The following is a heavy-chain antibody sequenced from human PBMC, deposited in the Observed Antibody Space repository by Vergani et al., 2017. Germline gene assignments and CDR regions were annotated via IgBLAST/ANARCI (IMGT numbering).Heavy chain of an antibody. CDR3: AREMGAGYSSGWYFVSADAFDI. D-gene: IGHD6-19*01. J-gene: IGHJ3*02. V-gene: IGHV1-18*01. Sequence: QFQLVQSGAELKKPGASVKVSCKASGYTFTSYGISWVRQAPGQGLEWMGWISAYNGNTNYAQKPKGRVTMTTDTSTSTAYMELRSLRSDDTAVYYCAREMGAGYSSGWYFVSADAFDIGGQGTMVTVSS. CDR2: ISAYNGNT. CDR1: GYTFTSYG.